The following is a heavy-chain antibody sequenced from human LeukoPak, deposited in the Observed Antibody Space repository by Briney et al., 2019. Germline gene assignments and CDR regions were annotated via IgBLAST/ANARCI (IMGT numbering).Heavy chain of an antibody. V-gene: IGHV3-33*08. CDR3: ARCREQWLVDGFDY. CDR2: IWYDGSNK. CDR1: GFTVSSNY. J-gene: IGHJ4*02. Sequence: GGSLRLSCAASGFTVSSNYMSWVRQAPGKGLEWVAVIWYDGSNKYYTDSVKGRFTISRDNSKNTLYLQMNSLRAEDTAVYYCARCREQWLVDGFDYWGQGTLVTVSS. D-gene: IGHD6-19*01.